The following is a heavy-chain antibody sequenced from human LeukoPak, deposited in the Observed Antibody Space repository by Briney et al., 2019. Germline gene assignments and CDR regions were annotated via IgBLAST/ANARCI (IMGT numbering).Heavy chain of an antibody. Sequence: GGSLRLPCSASGFTFSSYAMHWVRQAPGKGLEYVSSISSNGGSTYYADSVKGRFTISRDNSKNTLFLQMSSLRAEDTAVYYCARGYTYYYGMDVWGQGTTVTVSS. CDR2: ISSNGGST. J-gene: IGHJ6*02. CDR3: ARGYTYYYGMDV. CDR1: GFTFSSYA. V-gene: IGHV3-64D*06. D-gene: IGHD5-18*01.